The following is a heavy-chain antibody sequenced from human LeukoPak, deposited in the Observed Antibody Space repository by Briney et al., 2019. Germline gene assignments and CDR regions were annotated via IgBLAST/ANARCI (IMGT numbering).Heavy chain of an antibody. J-gene: IGHJ6*03. D-gene: IGHD5-12*01. CDR2: ISAYNGNT. V-gene: IGHV1-18*01. CDR1: GYTFTSYG. CDR3: ARRSSGHHRYYYYYYMDV. Sequence: ASVKVSCKASGYTFTSYGISWVQQAPGQGLEWMGWISAYNGNTNYAQKLQGRVTMTTDTSTSTAYMELRSLRSDDTAVYYCARRSSGHHRYYYYYYMDVWGKGTTVTVSS.